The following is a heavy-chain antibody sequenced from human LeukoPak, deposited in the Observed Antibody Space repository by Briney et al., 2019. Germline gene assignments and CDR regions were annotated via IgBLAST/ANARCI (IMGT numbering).Heavy chain of an antibody. Sequence: PGGSLRLSCAASGFSFSSYSMNWVRLAPGKGLERVSSISGSSNYIYYADSVKGRFTISRGNAKNSLYLQMNSLRVEDTAVYYCARDESGDNDAFDIWGQGTMVTVSS. J-gene: IGHJ3*02. V-gene: IGHV3-21*01. CDR1: GFSFSSYS. CDR3: ARDESGDNDAFDI. CDR2: ISGSSNYI. D-gene: IGHD2-21*01.